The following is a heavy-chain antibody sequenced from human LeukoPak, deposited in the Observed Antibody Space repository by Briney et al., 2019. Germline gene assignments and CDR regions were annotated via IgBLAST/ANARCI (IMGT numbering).Heavy chain of an antibody. V-gene: IGHV3-7*03. J-gene: IGHJ4*02. CDR1: GFTFSSYW. Sequence: GGSLRLSCAASGFTFSSYWMSWVRQAPGKGLEWVANIKQDGSEKYYVDSVKGRFTISRDNAKNSLYLQMNSLRAEDTALYYCARVSDISVAAYFDYWGQGTLVTVSS. CDR2: IKQDGSEK. D-gene: IGHD6-19*01. CDR3: ARVSDISVAAYFDY.